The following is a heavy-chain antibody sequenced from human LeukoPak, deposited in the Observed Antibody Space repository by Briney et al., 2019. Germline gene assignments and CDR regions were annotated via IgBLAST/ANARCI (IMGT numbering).Heavy chain of an antibody. Sequence: SETLSLTCTVSGGSISSYYWSWIRQPPGKGLEWIGYIYHSGSTDYNPSLKSRVTISVDTSKSQFSLKLTSVTAADTAVYYCATLTTVVTAYYFDHWGKGTLVTVSS. J-gene: IGHJ4*02. CDR3: ATLTTVVTAYYFDH. V-gene: IGHV4-4*09. CDR1: GGSISSYY. CDR2: IYHSGST. D-gene: IGHD4-23*01.